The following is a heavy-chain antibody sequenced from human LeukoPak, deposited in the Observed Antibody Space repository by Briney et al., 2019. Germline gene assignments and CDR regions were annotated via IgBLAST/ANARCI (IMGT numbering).Heavy chain of an antibody. J-gene: IGHJ4*02. V-gene: IGHV3-7*01. CDR3: ARDRSNSWSKDY. Sequence: PGGSLRLSCAASGFTFSSYWMSWVRQAPGKGLEWVANIKQDGSEKYYVDSVKGRFSISRDNAKNSLYLQMNSLRADDTAVYYCARDRSNSWSKDYWGQGTLVTVSS. CDR1: GFTFSSYW. D-gene: IGHD6-13*01. CDR2: IKQDGSEK.